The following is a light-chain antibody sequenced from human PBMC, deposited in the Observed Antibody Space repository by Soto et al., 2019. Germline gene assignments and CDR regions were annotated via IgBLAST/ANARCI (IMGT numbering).Light chain of an antibody. Sequence: QSALTQPPSASGSPGQSVTISCTGTSSDVGRFKYVSWYQQHPGKAPKLMLSDVTKRPSGVPDRFSGSKSVNTASLTVSGLQAEDEADYYCSSYAGNDNLVFGGGTQLTVL. J-gene: IGLJ2*01. CDR2: DVT. CDR3: SSYAGNDNLV. CDR1: SSDVGRFKY. V-gene: IGLV2-8*01.